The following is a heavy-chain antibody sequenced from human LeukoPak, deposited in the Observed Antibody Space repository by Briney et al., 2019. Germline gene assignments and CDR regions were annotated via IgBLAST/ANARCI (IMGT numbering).Heavy chain of an antibody. D-gene: IGHD5-24*01. J-gene: IGHJ4*02. CDR2: VSGSGGTT. Sequence: GGSLRLSCAASGFTFSSYAMSWVRQAPGKGLDWVSSVSGSGGTTYYADSVKGRFTISRDNSKNTLHLQMNSPRAEDTAVYYCAKDPPGWLQSKSDYWGQGTLVTVSS. V-gene: IGHV3-23*01. CDR1: GFTFSSYA. CDR3: AKDPPGWLQSKSDY.